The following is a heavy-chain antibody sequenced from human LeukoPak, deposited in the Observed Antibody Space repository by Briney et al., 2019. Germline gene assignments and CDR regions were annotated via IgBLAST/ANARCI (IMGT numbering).Heavy chain of an antibody. D-gene: IGHD5-12*01. Sequence: ASVKVSCKASGYTFTSYYMHWVRQAPGQGLEWMGIINPSGGSTSYAQKLQGRVTMTRDTSTSTVYVELSSLRSEDTAVYYCARESKAWLRFRSYWYFDLWGRGTLVTVSS. CDR2: INPSGGST. V-gene: IGHV1-46*04. J-gene: IGHJ2*01. CDR1: GYTFTSYY. CDR3: ARESKAWLRFRSYWYFDL.